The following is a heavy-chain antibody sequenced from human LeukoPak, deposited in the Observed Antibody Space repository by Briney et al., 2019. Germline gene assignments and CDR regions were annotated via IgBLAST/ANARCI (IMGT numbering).Heavy chain of an antibody. J-gene: IGHJ4*02. CDR2: ISGSGGST. Sequence: GGSLRLSCAAPRFIFSSYAMSWVHQVPGKGREWVSVISGSGGSTNYADSAKGRFTISRDNSKNTLYLEMNSLRVDDTAVYYCAKVSTRIAAPYYFDYWGQGTLVTVSS. CDR1: RFIFSSYA. V-gene: IGHV3-23*01. D-gene: IGHD6-6*01. CDR3: AKVSTRIAAPYYFDY.